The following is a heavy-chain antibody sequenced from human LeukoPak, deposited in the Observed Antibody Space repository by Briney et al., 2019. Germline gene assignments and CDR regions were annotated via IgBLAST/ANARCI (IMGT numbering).Heavy chain of an antibody. V-gene: IGHV3-74*01. Sequence: GGSLRLSCAASGFTFSSYWMHWVRQAPGKGLVWVSRINSDGSSTSYADSVKGRFTISRDNAKNSLYLQMNNLRDEDTAVYYCARVRSGYYSDYWGQGTLVTVSS. CDR2: INSDGSST. CDR3: ARVRSGYYSDY. CDR1: GFTFSSYW. J-gene: IGHJ4*02.